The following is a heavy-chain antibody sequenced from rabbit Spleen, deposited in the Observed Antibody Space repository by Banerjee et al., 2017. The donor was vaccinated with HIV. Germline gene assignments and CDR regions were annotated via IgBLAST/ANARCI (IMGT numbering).Heavy chain of an antibody. Sequence: QSLEESGGDLVKPGASLTLTCTASGFSFSSSDYMCWVRQAPGKGLEWIGCIVSGSGNIYYASWAKGRFTISKTSSTTVTLQMTSLTAADTATYFCARGEHFSVGFSAFAIYLDLWGQGTLVTVS. J-gene: IGHJ6*01. D-gene: IGHD6-1*01. V-gene: IGHV1S40*01. CDR3: ARGEHFSVGFSAFAIYLDL. CDR2: IVSGSGNI. CDR1: GFSFSSSDY.